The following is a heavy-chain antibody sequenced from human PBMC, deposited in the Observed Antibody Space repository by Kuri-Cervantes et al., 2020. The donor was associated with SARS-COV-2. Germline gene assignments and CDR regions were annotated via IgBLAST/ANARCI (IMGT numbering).Heavy chain of an antibody. J-gene: IGHJ5*02. CDR3: ATAPTIFGVVYDWFDP. Sequence: ASVKVSCKASGYTFTSYAMHWVRQAPGQRLEWMGWINAGNGNTKYSQKFQGRVTMTEDTSTDTAYMELSSLRSEDTAVYYCATAPTIFGVVYDWFDPWGQGTLVTVSS. D-gene: IGHD3-3*01. CDR2: INAGNGNT. V-gene: IGHV1-3*01. CDR1: GYTFTSYA.